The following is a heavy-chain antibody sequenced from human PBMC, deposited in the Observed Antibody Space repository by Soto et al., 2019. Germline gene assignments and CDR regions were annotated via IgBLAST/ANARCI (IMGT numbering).Heavy chain of an antibody. D-gene: IGHD6-19*01. Sequence: SETLSLTCAVYGGSFSGYYCSWIRQPPGKGLEWIGEINHSGSTNYNPSLKSRVTISVDTSKNQFSLKLSSVTAAITAAYYCARDIAVAQHFQHWGQGTLVNVSS. CDR3: ARDIAVAQHFQH. J-gene: IGHJ1*01. CDR1: GGSFSGYY. V-gene: IGHV4-34*01. CDR2: INHSGST.